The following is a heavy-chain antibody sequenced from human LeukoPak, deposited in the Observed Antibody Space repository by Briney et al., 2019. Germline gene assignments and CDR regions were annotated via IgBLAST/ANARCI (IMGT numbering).Heavy chain of an antibody. CDR2: INPNSGGT. CDR3: ARGPPDVLRFLEWPDNWFDP. J-gene: IGHJ5*02. V-gene: IGHV1-2*06. CDR1: GGTFSSYA. D-gene: IGHD3-3*01. Sequence: ASVKVSCKASGGTFSSYAISWVRQAPGQGLEWMGRINPNSGGTNYAQKFQGRVTMTRDTSISTAYMELSRLRSDDTAVYYCARGPPDVLRFLEWPDNWFDPWGQGTLVTVSS.